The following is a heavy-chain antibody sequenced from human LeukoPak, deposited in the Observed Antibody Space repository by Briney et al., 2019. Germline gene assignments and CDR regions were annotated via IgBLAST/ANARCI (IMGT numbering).Heavy chain of an antibody. Sequence: ASVKVSCKASGYTFTSYGISWVRQAPGQGLEWMGWISGYNGNTNFAQKFQGRVTMTTDTSTSTAYMELGSLRSDDTAVYYCAREGSGYTRYFDLWGRGTLVTVSS. CDR1: GYTFTSYG. V-gene: IGHV1-18*01. CDR2: ISGYNGNT. D-gene: IGHD5-12*01. CDR3: AREGSGYTRYFDL. J-gene: IGHJ2*01.